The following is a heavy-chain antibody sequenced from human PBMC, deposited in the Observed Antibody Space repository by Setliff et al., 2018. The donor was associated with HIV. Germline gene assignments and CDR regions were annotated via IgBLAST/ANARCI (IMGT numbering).Heavy chain of an antibody. D-gene: IGHD3-22*01. V-gene: IGHV6-1*01. CDR3: ARDLYYYDSSGYYPGNYYGMGV. CDR2: TYYRSKWNT. Sequence: SQTLSLTCAISGDSVSSNSAAWNWIRQSPSRGLEWLGRTYYRSKWNTDYAVSVESRITINPDTSKNQFSLQLNSVTPEDTAVYYCARDLYYYDSSGYYPGNYYGMGVWGQGTTVTVSS. CDR1: GDSVSSNSAA. J-gene: IGHJ6*02.